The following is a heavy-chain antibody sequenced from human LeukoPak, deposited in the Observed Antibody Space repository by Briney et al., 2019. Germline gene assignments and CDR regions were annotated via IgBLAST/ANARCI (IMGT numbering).Heavy chain of an antibody. Sequence: SETLSLTCAVSGGSISSSNWWSWVRQPPGKGLEWIGEIYHSGSTNYNPSLKGRVTISVDKSKNQFSLKLSSVTAADTAVYYCARKYSYGYNTPDDWGQGTLVTVSS. J-gene: IGHJ4*02. D-gene: IGHD5-18*01. V-gene: IGHV4-4*02. CDR2: IYHSGST. CDR3: ARKYSYGYNTPDD. CDR1: GGSISSSNW.